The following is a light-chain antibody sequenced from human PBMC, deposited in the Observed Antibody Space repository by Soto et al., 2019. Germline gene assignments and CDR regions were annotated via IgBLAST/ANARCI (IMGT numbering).Light chain of an antibody. V-gene: IGLV2-14*03. CDR2: DVT. CDR3: TSYTRSATLGV. J-gene: IGLJ1*01. Sequence: QSALTQPASVSGSPGQSITISCTGTSSDVGGYNYVSWYQQHPGKAPKLIIYDVTNRPSGVSNRFSGSKSGNTASLTISGLQAEDEADYYSTSYTRSATLGVLGTGTKVTVL. CDR1: SSDVGGYNY.